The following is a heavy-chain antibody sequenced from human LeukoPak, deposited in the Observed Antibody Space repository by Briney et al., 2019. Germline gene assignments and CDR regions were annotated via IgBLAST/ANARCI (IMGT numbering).Heavy chain of an antibody. CDR1: GFTFSSYW. CDR3: ARRAMVRGKRYYFDY. CDR2: IKQDGSEK. D-gene: IGHD3-10*01. V-gene: IGHV3-7*01. Sequence: PGGSLRLSCAASGFTFSSYWMSWVRQAPGKGLAWVANIKQDGSEKYYVDSVKGRFTISRDNAKNSLYLQMNSLRAEDTAVYYCARRAMVRGKRYYFDYWGQGTLVTVSS. J-gene: IGHJ4*02.